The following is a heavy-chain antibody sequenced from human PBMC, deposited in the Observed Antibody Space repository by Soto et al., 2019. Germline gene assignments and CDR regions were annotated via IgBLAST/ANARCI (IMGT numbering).Heavy chain of an antibody. CDR3: ARSGASYYYGMDV. Sequence: QVQLVQSGAEVKKPGASVKVSCKASGYTFTSYGISWVRQAPGQGLEWMGWISAYNGNTNYAQKLQGRVTMTTDTSTGTAYMERRSLRCDDTACDYCARSGASYYYGMDVWGQGTTVTVSS. CDR1: GYTFTSYG. CDR2: ISAYNGNT. J-gene: IGHJ6*02. D-gene: IGHD1-26*01. V-gene: IGHV1-18*01.